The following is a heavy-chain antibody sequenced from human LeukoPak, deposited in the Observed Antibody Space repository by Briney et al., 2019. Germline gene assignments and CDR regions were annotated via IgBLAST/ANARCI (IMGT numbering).Heavy chain of an antibody. V-gene: IGHV4-28*03. Sequence: PSDTLSLTCAVSGYSITSSSWWGWIRQPPGKGLEWIGYIYHSGTTYYNPSLQSRVTMSVDRSKNQFSLKLSSVTAADTAVYYCARDSMHYFDYWGQGTLVTVSS. CDR2: IYHSGTT. CDR1: GYSITSSSW. J-gene: IGHJ4*02. CDR3: ARDSMHYFDY.